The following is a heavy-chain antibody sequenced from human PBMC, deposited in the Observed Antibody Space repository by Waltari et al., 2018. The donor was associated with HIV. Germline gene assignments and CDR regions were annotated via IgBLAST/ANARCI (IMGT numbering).Heavy chain of an antibody. CDR3: ASEDFWSGPHN. J-gene: IGHJ4*02. CDR1: GFTFNTFS. D-gene: IGHD3-3*01. V-gene: IGHV3-21*01. CDR2: ISITRSFI. Sequence: EVQLVESGGGLVKPGGSLRLSCVVSGFTFNTFSMTWVRQAPGKGLQWVTSISITRSFIYYADSVKGRFTISRDNGKNSLYLQINNLRVEDTAVYYCASEDFWSGPHNWGQGTLVSVSS.